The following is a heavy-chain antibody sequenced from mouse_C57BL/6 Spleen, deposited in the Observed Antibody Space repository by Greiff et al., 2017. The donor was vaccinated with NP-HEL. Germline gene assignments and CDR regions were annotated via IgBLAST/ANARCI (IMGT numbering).Heavy chain of an antibody. Sequence: EVKLMESGGGLVKPGGSLKLSCAASGFTFSDYGMHWVRQAPEKGLEWVAYISSGSSTIYYADTVKGRFTISRDNAKTTLFLQMTILRSEDAAMYFCASRGIYYGSPAMDYWGQGTSVTVSS. V-gene: IGHV5-17*01. CDR3: ASRGIYYGSPAMDY. J-gene: IGHJ4*01. D-gene: IGHD1-1*01. CDR1: GFTFSDYG. CDR2: ISSGSSTI.